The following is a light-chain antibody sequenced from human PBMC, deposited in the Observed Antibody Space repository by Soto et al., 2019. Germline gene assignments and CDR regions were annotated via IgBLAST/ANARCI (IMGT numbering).Light chain of an antibody. CDR1: QSVSSN. CDR3: QQYNNWPPST. J-gene: IGKJ5*01. CDR2: GAS. Sequence: EIVMTQSPATLSVSPGERATLSCRASQSVSSNLAWYQQKPGQAPRLLIYGASTRATGIPARFSGSGSGTEFTLTISSLHSEDFAVYYCQQYNNWPPSTFGPGTRLEIK. V-gene: IGKV3-15*01.